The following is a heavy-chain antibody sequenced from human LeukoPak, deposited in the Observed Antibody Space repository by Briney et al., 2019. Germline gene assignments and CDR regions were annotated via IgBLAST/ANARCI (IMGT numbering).Heavy chain of an antibody. V-gene: IGHV3-23*01. CDR1: GFTFSSYE. CDR3: AKDGAWLRFDD. D-gene: IGHD5-12*01. J-gene: IGHJ4*02. Sequence: PGGSLRLSCAASGFTFSSYEMNWVRQAPGKGLEWVSTISGSGDRTYYADSVKGRFTISRDDSKNTLYLQMRNLRADDTAVYYCAKDGAWLRFDDWGQGILVTVSS. CDR2: ISGSGDRT.